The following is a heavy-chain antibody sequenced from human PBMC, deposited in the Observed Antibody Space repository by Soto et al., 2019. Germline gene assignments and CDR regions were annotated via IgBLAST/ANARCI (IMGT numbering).Heavy chain of an antibody. CDR3: AKDRLRYYYDSSGYCFDY. D-gene: IGHD3-22*01. V-gene: IGHV3-30*18. CDR2: ISYDGGKQ. J-gene: IGHJ4*02. Sequence: QVQLVESGGGVVQPGRSLRLSCAASEFTFNNFGMHWVRQAPGKGLEWVAVISYDGGKQYYADSVKGRFTISRDNSKNPLYLQMNSLRAEDTAVYYCAKDRLRYYYDSSGYCFDYWGQGTLVTVSS. CDR1: EFTFNNFG.